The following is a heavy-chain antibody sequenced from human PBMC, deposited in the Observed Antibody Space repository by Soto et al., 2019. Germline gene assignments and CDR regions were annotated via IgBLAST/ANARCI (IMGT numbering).Heavy chain of an antibody. CDR1: RFTVWNYG. CDR3: AKWXEVSHKPGGNYYYGMDV. Sequence: PCGSIGLGSAACRFTVWNYGVHWVRQHPGKGLEWISSILYDGSDKYYADSVKGRFTISRDGSKNTLYLQMDSLRPEDTAVYYCAKWXEVSHKPGGNYYYGMDVWGQGTTVTVSS. V-gene: IGHV3-30*18. D-gene: IGHD1-26*01. CDR2: ILYDGSDK. J-gene: IGHJ6*02.